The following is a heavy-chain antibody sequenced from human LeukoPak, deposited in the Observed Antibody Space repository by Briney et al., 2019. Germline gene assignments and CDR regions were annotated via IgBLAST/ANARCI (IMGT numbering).Heavy chain of an antibody. V-gene: IGHV4-39*01. D-gene: IGHD3-22*01. CDR2: IYYSGST. CDR3: AIYYLDYSDIGGYFDC. CDR1: GGSISRSSYY. Sequence: PSETLSLTCTVSGGSISRSSYYWGWIRQPPGKGLEWIGNIYYSGSTYYNPSLKSRVTISVDTSKNQFSLKLSSVTAADTAVYYCAIYYLDYSDIGGYFDCWGQGTLATVSS. J-gene: IGHJ4*02.